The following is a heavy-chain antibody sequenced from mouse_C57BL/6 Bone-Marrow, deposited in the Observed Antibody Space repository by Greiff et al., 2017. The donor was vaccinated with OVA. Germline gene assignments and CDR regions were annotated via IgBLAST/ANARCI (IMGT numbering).Heavy chain of an antibody. V-gene: IGHV1-59*01. D-gene: IGHD2-10*01. CDR1: GYTFTSYW. CDR3: ARSVLLTWYCDV. Sequence: VQLQQPGAELVRPGTSVKLSCKASGYTFTSYWMHWVKQRPGQGLEWIGVIDPSDIYTNYNQKFKGKATLTVDTSSSTAYMQLSSLTSEDTAVYYCARSVLLTWYCDVWGPGTTVTVSS. CDR2: IDPSDIYT. J-gene: IGHJ1*01.